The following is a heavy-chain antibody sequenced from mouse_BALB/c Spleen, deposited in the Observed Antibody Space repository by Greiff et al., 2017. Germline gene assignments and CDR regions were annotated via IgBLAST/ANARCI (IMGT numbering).Heavy chain of an antibody. Sequence: VKLMESGAELVKPGASVKLSCKASGYTFTSYYMYWVKQRPGQGLEWIGEINPSNGGTNFNEKFKSKATLTVDKSSSTAYMQLSSLTSEDSAVYYCTVATADYWGQGTTLTVSS. CDR3: TVATADY. D-gene: IGHD1-1*01. CDR1: GYTFTSYY. CDR2: INPSNGGT. V-gene: IGHV1S81*02. J-gene: IGHJ2*01.